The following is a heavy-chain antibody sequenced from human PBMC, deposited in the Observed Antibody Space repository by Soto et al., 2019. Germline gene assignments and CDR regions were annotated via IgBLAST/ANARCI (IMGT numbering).Heavy chain of an antibody. Sequence: SETLSLTCTVSGGSVSSGSYYWSWIRQPPGKGLEWIGYIYYSGSTNYNPSLKSRVTISVDTSKNQFSLQLSSVTAADTAVYYCARDRGNRARAYYGMDVWGQGTTVTVSS. CDR3: ARDRGNRARAYYGMDV. J-gene: IGHJ6*02. V-gene: IGHV4-61*01. CDR1: GGSVSSGSYY. D-gene: IGHD3-10*01. CDR2: IYYSGST.